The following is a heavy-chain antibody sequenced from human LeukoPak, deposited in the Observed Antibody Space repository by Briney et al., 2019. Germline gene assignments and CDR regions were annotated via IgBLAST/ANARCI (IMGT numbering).Heavy chain of an antibody. Sequence: PSETLSLTCTVSGGSISSYYWNWLRQPPGKGLEWIGYMYLSGSTNYNPSLKSRVTMSVDTSKNQFSLRLTSVTAADTAVYYCARQYYGDYVGDAFDIWGQGTMVTVSS. V-gene: IGHV4-59*01. CDR3: ARQYYGDYVGDAFDI. CDR2: MYLSGST. D-gene: IGHD4-17*01. J-gene: IGHJ3*02. CDR1: GGSISSYY.